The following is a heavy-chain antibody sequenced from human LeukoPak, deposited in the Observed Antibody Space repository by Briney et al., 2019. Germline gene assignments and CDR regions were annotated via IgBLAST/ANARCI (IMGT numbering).Heavy chain of an antibody. J-gene: IGHJ5*02. CDR1: GYSISSGYY. Sequence: SETLSLTCTVSGYSISSGYYWGWIRQPPGKGLEWIGSIYHSGSTNYSPSLRSRVTISVDTSKNQFSLKLSSVTAADTAVYYCARDRGYGDHPSWFDPWGQGTQVTVSS. CDR3: ARDRGYGDHPSWFDP. CDR2: IYHSGST. V-gene: IGHV4-38-2*02. D-gene: IGHD5-12*01.